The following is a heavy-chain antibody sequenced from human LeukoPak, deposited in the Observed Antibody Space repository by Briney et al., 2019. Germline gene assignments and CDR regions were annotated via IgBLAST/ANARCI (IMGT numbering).Heavy chain of an antibody. CDR1: GFTFSDYY. CDR2: ISGSGNAI. D-gene: IGHD5-18*01. CDR3: AKDIDGGYSYQIGPALDY. V-gene: IGHV3-11*01. J-gene: IGHJ4*02. Sequence: GGSLRLSCAASGFTFSDYYMSWIRQAPGKGLEWVSYISGSGNAIYYADSVKGRFTISRDNAKNSLYLQMNSLRAEDTALYYCAKDIDGGYSYQIGPALDYWGQGTLVTVSS.